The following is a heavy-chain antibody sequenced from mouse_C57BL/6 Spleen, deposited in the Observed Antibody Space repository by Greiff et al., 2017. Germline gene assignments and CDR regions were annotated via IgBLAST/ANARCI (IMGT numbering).Heavy chain of an antibody. CDR1: GYAFSSYW. Sequence: QVQLQQSGAELVKPGASVKISCKASGYAFSSYWMNWVKQRPGKGLEWIGQIYPGDGDTNYNGKFKGKATLTADKSSSTAYMQLSSLTSEDSAVYFCARSDGYYEDFYYAMDYWGQGTSVTVSS. J-gene: IGHJ4*01. V-gene: IGHV1-80*01. CDR2: IYPGDGDT. CDR3: ARSDGYYEDFYYAMDY. D-gene: IGHD2-3*01.